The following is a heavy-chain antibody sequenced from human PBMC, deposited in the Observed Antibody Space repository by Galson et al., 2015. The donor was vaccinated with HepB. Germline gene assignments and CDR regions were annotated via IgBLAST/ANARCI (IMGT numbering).Heavy chain of an antibody. CDR3: AHTTTHPPRRYYDILTGYSYYFDY. V-gene: IGHV2-5*02. D-gene: IGHD3-9*01. CDR1: GFSLSTSGVG. J-gene: IGHJ4*02. Sequence: ALVKPTQTLTLTCTFSGFSLSTSGVGVGWIRQPPGKALEWLALIYWDDDKRYSPSLKSRLTITKDTSKNQVVLTMTNMDPVDTATYYCAHTTTHPPRRYYDILTGYSYYFDYWGQGTLVTVSS. CDR2: IYWDDDK.